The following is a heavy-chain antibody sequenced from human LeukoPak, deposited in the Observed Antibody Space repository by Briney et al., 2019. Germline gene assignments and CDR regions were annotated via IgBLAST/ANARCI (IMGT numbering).Heavy chain of an antibody. D-gene: IGHD6-19*01. CDR1: GFIFSTYG. CDR2: IRGSGGNT. CDR3: AKKAGRYLQH. Sequence: GGSLRLSCAASGFIFSTYGMSWVRQAPGRGLEWVSGIRGSGGNTYYADSVKGRFTISRDNSKNTLYLQMNSLRAEDTAVYYCAKKAGRYLQHWGQGTLVTVSS. V-gene: IGHV3-23*01. J-gene: IGHJ1*01.